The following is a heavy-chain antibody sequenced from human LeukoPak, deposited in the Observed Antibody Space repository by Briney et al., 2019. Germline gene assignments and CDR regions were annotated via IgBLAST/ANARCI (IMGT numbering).Heavy chain of an antibody. CDR3: ARGGYSNLPFAPPNY. CDR2: IGSGGSTK. Sequence: GGSLRLSCAASGFAFSTYAMSWVRQSPGKGLEWVSYIGSGGSTKYYADSVKGRFTISRDNAKNSLYLQMNSLRTEDTAVYYCARGGYSNLPFAPPNYWGQGTLVTVSS. J-gene: IGHJ4*02. V-gene: IGHV3-48*03. D-gene: IGHD5-18*01. CDR1: GFAFSTYA.